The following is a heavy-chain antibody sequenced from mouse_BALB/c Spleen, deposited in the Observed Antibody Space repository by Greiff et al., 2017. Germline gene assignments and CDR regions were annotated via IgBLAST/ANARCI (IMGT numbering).Heavy chain of an antibody. Sequence: EVQVVESGGGLVKPGGSLKLSCAASGFTFSSYAMSWVRQSPEKRLEWVAEISSGGSYTYYPDTVTGRFTISRDNAKNTLYLEMSSLRSEDTAMYYCARDRGYDGDYAMDYWGQGTSVTVSS. CDR1: GFTFSSYA. V-gene: IGHV5-9-4*01. D-gene: IGHD2-14*01. CDR2: ISSGGSYT. J-gene: IGHJ4*01. CDR3: ARDRGYDGDYAMDY.